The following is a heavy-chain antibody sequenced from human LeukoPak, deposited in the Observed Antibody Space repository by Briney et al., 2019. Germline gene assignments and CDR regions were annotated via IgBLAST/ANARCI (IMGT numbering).Heavy chain of an antibody. CDR3: ATNNYDIFTGLS. Sequence: ASVKVSCKASGYISTGYYMHWVRQAPGQGLEWMGWINPNSGGTNYAQKFQGRVIMSRDTSINTAYMELSRLRSDDTAVYYCATNNYDIFTGLSWGQGTLVTVSS. CDR1: GYISTGYY. D-gene: IGHD3-9*01. CDR2: INPNSGGT. V-gene: IGHV1-2*02. J-gene: IGHJ4*02.